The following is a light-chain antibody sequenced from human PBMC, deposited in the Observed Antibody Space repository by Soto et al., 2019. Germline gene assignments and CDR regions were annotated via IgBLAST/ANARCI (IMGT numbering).Light chain of an antibody. J-gene: IGLJ2*01. CDR2: YDS. Sequence: SYELTQPPSVAGAPGKTARITCGGNNIGSKSVHWYQQKPGQAPVLVIYYDSDRPSGIPERFSGSNSGNTATLTISRVEAGDEADYYCQVWDSSSDHVVFGGGTKLPVL. CDR1: NIGSKS. CDR3: QVWDSSSDHVV. V-gene: IGLV3-21*04.